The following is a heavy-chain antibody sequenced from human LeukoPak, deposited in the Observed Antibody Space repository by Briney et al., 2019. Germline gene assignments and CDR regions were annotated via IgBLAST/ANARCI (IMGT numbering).Heavy chain of an antibody. CDR3: ARDCSGGSCSRHLDY. J-gene: IGHJ4*02. Sequence: PSETLSLTCTVSGGSISSSGFQWGWIRQPPGKGLEWIGSIYYSGSTYYNPSLKSRVTMSVDTSKNQFSLKLNSVTAADTAVYYCARDCSGGSCSRHLDYWGQGTLVTVSS. CDR1: GGSISSSGFQ. D-gene: IGHD2-15*01. V-gene: IGHV4-39*07. CDR2: IYYSGST.